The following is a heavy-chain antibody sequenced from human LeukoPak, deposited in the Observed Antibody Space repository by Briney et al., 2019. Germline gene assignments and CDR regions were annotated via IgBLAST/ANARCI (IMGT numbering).Heavy chain of an antibody. D-gene: IGHD3-9*01. CDR3: AKGNILTGPPDS. V-gene: IGHV3-7*03. CDR1: GFTFTNNF. Sequence: PGGSLRLSCAASGFTFTNNFMSWVRQVPGKGLEWVANIKQDGSETTYADSVRGRFTISRDNSKNSLFLQMNSLRTEDTALYYCAKGNILTGPPDSWGQGTLVTVSS. CDR2: IKQDGSET. J-gene: IGHJ4*02.